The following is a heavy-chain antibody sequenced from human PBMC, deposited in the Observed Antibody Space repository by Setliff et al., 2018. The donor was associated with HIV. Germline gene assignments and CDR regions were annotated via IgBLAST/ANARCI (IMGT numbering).Heavy chain of an antibody. CDR1: GYTFSTYG. CDR2: ISTYNGNT. CDR3: ARVRTYSDFYYPAPIPSYYFDF. D-gene: IGHD1-26*01. Sequence: ASVKVSCKASGYTFSTYGISWVRQVPGQGLEWVGWISTYNGNTNYAQKFQGRVTMTTDTSTSAAYLELRSLRSDDTAIYYCARVRTYSDFYYPAPIPSYYFDFWGQGTLVTVSS. V-gene: IGHV1-18*01. J-gene: IGHJ4*02.